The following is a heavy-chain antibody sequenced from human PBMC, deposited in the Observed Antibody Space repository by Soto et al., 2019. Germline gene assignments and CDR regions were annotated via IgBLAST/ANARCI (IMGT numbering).Heavy chain of an antibody. Sequence: QVQLVQSGAEVKKPGASVKVSCKASGYTFTNYGINWVRQAPGQGLEWLGWVSAYNGERRYAQRVQARVIMTTETSTTTAYMELRSLRSDDTAVYSCSRGTSIPASGDYWGQGTLVTVSS. J-gene: IGHJ4*01. V-gene: IGHV1-18*01. CDR2: VSAYNGER. D-gene: IGHD6-6*01. CDR3: SRGTSIPASGDY. CDR1: GYTFTNYG.